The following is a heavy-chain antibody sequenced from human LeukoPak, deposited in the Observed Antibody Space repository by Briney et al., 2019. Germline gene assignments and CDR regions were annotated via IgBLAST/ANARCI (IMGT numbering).Heavy chain of an antibody. D-gene: IGHD2-2*01. CDR2: IYYSGST. V-gene: IGHV4-31*03. CDR3: ARAIDQLLDFDY. J-gene: IGHJ4*02. CDR1: GGSISSGGYY. Sequence: SETLSLTCTVSGGSISSGGYYWGWIRQHPGKGLEWIGYIYYSGSTYYNPSLKSRVTISVDTSKNQFSLKLSSVTAADTAVHYCARAIDQLLDFDYWGQGTLVTVSS.